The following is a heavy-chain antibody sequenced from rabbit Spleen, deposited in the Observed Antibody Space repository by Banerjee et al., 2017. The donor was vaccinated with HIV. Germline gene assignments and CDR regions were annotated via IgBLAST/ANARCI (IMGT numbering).Heavy chain of an antibody. J-gene: IGHJ4*01. Sequence: QEQLVESGGDLVKPGASLTLTCTASGLDFSNSYWICWVRQAPGKGLEWIACIDVSRSGSTYYGNWAKGRFTVSKTSSTTVTLQMTGLTAADTATYFCARDVAGREDFNLWGPGTLVTVS. CDR1: GLDFSNSYW. CDR3: ARDVAGREDFNL. CDR2: IDVSRSGST. V-gene: IGHV1S45*01. D-gene: IGHD4-2*01.